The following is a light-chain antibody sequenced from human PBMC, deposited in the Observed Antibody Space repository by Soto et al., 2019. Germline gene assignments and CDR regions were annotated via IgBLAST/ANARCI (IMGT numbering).Light chain of an antibody. J-gene: IGLJ1*01. CDR3: SSYTSDSYYV. Sequence: QSALGPPASVSWSPGQAIAISCTGTSSDVGLYDYVSWYQQHPGKAPQLMIYAVSNRPSGVSNRFSASKSGNTASLFISGLQAEEEADYYCSSYTSDSYYVFGSGTKVTVL. V-gene: IGLV2-14*01. CDR1: SSDVGLYDY. CDR2: AVS.